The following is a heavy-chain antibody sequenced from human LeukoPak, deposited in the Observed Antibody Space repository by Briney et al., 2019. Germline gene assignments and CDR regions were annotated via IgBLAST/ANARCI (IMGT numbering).Heavy chain of an antibody. V-gene: IGHV4-39*07. CDR3: ARSCRILDIVATIRARLGGNGFDI. J-gene: IGHJ3*02. Sequence: PSETLSLTCTVSGGSISSSSYYWGWIRQPPGKGLEWIGSIYHSGSTYHNPSLKSRVTIAVETSKSQFSLKLSSVTAADKAVYYCARSCRILDIVATIRARLGGNGFDIWGQGTMVTVSS. CDR1: GGSISSSSYY. CDR2: IYHSGST. D-gene: IGHD5-12*01.